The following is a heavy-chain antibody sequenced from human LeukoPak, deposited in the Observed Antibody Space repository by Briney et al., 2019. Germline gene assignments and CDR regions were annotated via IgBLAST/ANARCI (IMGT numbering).Heavy chain of an antibody. V-gene: IGHV1-2*02. Sequence: GASVKVSCKASGYTFTGYYMHWVRQAPGQGLEWMGWINPNSGGTNYAQKFQGRVTMTRDTSISTAYMELSRLRSDDTAVYYCARDPEGYCSSTSCYGSRWFDPWGQGTLVTVSS. D-gene: IGHD2-2*01. CDR3: ARDPEGYCSSTSCYGSRWFDP. CDR1: GYTFTGYY. J-gene: IGHJ5*02. CDR2: INPNSGGT.